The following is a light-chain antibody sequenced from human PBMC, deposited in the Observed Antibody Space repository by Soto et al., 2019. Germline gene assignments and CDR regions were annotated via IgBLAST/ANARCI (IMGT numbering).Light chain of an antibody. Sequence: QSVLTQPASVSGSPGQSITISCTGTSSDVGSYNLVSWYQQHPGKAPKLMIYEGSKRPSGVFNRFSGSKSGNTASLTIFGFQAEDEADYYCCSYAGSGTYVFGTGTKVTVL. CDR2: EGS. CDR1: SSDVGSYNL. CDR3: CSYAGSGTYV. J-gene: IGLJ1*01. V-gene: IGLV2-23*01.